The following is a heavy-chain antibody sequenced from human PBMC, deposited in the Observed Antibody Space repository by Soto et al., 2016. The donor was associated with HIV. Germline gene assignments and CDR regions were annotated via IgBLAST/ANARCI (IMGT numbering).Heavy chain of an antibody. D-gene: IGHD3-10*01. J-gene: IGHJ5*02. Sequence: QVQVVQSGAEVKKPGASVKVSCKASGYTFTSYGISWVRQAPGQGLEWMGWISAYNGNTNYAQKLQGRVTMTTDTSTSTAYMELRSLRSDDTAVYYCARVRSNGSGSYRGWFDPWGQGTLVTVSS. V-gene: IGHV1-18*01. CDR1: GYTFTSYG. CDR3: ARVRSNGSGSYRGWFDP. CDR2: ISAYNGNT.